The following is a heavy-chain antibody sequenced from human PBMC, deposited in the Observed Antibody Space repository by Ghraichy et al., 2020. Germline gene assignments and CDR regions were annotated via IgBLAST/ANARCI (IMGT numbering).Heavy chain of an antibody. Sequence: GGSLRLSCAASGFTLSRYWMHWVRQAPGKGLVWVSRINSGRSSTSYADSVKGRFTISRDNAKNTLYLQMNSLRADDTAVYYCAREYCSGGSCYFGTGGSHFDYCGQGTLVTVSS. CDR1: GFTLSRYW. J-gene: IGHJ4*02. V-gene: IGHV3-74*01. CDR3: AREYCSGGSCYFGTGGSHFDY. D-gene: IGHD2-15*01. CDR2: INSGRSST.